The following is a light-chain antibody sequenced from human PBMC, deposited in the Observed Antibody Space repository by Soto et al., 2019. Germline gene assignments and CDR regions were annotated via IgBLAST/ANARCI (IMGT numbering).Light chain of an antibody. CDR2: AAT. J-gene: IGKJ2*01. Sequence: EIVLTQSPGTLSLSPGERPTLSCRASEFLSSSYLVWYQQKPGQAPRLLIYAATRRATGIPDRFSGSGSATEYTLTIDKLEPEDFAVYYGQQQGTFGQGTKLEIK. V-gene: IGKV3-20*01. CDR1: EFLSSSY. CDR3: QQQGT.